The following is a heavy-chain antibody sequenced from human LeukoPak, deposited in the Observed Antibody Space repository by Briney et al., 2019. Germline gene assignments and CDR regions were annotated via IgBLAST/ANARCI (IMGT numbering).Heavy chain of an antibody. V-gene: IGHV4-39*01. Sequence: SETLSLTCTVSGGSISFYSWGWIRQPPGRGLEWIGSIYYSGSTYYNPSLKSRVTISVDTSKNQFSLKLSSVTAADTAVFYCARRVYYDSSGYSGYYFDYWGQGTLVTVSS. J-gene: IGHJ4*02. D-gene: IGHD3-22*01. CDR3: ARRVYYDSSGYSGYYFDY. CDR1: GGSISFYS. CDR2: IYYSGST.